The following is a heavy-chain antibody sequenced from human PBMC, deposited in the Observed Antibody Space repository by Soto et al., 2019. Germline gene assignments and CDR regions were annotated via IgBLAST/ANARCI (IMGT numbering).Heavy chain of an antibody. CDR2: ISGSGGST. CDR3: AKGTRTHLRFLGWLSGNWFDP. D-gene: IGHD3-3*01. Sequence: GGSLRLSCAASGFTFSSYAMTWVLQAPGKGLEWVSAISGSGGSTYYADSVKGRFTISRDNSKNTLYLQMNSLRAEDTAVYYCAKGTRTHLRFLGWLSGNWFDPWGQGTLVTVSS. V-gene: IGHV3-23*01. J-gene: IGHJ5*02. CDR1: GFTFSSYA.